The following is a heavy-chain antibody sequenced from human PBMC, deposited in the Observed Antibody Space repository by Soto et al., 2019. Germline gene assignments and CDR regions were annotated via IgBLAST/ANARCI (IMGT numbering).Heavy chain of an antibody. J-gene: IGHJ6*02. CDR2: IWYDGSNK. Sequence: QVQLVESGGGVIQPGRSLRLSCAASGFTLRLHAMHWVRQAPGTGLEWVAQIWYDGSNKYYTDSVKGGSTFPRDDFKNTVFLQMDSLRAEDTAVYYCARDGQQLTPYALDVWGQGTTVIVSS. CDR1: GFTLRLHA. V-gene: IGHV3-33*08. CDR3: ARDGQQLTPYALDV. D-gene: IGHD6-13*01.